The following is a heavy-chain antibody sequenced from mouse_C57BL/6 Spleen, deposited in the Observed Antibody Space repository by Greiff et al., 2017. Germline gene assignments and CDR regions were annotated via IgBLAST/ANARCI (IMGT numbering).Heavy chain of an antibody. J-gene: IGHJ2*01. D-gene: IGHD2-12*01. CDR2: IWWGDDK. CDR1: GFSLSTFGMG. V-gene: IGHV8-8*01. Sequence: QVTLKVSGPGILQPSQTLSLTCSFSGFSLSTFGMGVGWIRPPSGKGLEWLAHIWWGDDKYNNPSLKSRLTISKDTSRNQVFLKIAHVDTADTATYYGARAGKTILGKGDFDYWGQGTTLTVSS. CDR3: ARAGKTILGKGDFDY.